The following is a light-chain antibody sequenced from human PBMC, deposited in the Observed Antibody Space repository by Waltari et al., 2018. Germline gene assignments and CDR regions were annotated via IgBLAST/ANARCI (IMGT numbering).Light chain of an antibody. J-gene: IGLJ1*01. Sequence: QSALTQPPSVSGSPGQSVTISCTRTISDVGSINRVSRYQHPPGPAPTLIIYEASHRPSGVPDRFSGSKSGNTASLTISGLQAEDEADYYCSSYTSGSTFPYVFGTGTKVIVL. V-gene: IGLV2-18*02. CDR2: EAS. CDR3: SSYTSGSTFPYV. CDR1: ISDVGSINR.